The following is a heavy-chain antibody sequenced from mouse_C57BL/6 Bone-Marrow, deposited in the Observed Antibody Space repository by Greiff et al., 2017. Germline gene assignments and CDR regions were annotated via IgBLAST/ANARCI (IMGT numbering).Heavy chain of an antibody. CDR2: IDPENGDT. V-gene: IGHV14-4*01. CDR3: TVSAFITTVVGGY. CDR1: GFNIKDDY. Sequence: VQLKESGAELVRPGASVKLSCTASGFNIKDDYMHWVKQRPEQGLAWIGWIDPENGDTEYASKFQGKATITADTSSNTAYLQLSSLTSEDTAVYYCTVSAFITTVVGGYWGQGTTLTVSS. D-gene: IGHD1-1*01. J-gene: IGHJ2*01.